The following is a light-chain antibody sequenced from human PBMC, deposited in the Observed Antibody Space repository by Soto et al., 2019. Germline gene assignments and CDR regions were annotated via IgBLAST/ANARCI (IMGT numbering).Light chain of an antibody. V-gene: IGKV4-1*01. CDR1: QSVLYSSNNKNY. CDR2: WAS. Sequence: DIVMTQSPDSLAVSLGERATINCKSSQSVLYSSNNKNYLAWYQQKPGQPPQLLIYWASTRESGVPDRFSGTGSGTDFTLTMNRLQAEDVAVYYCQQYYSTPPTFGGGTKVEIK. J-gene: IGKJ4*01. CDR3: QQYYSTPPT.